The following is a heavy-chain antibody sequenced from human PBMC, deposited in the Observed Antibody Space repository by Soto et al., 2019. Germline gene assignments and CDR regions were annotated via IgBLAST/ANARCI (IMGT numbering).Heavy chain of an antibody. V-gene: IGHV3-72*01. CDR1: GFTFSDHY. Sequence: PGGSLRLSCAASGFTFSDHYMDWVRQAPGKGLEWVGRTRNKANSYNTEYAASVKGRFTISRDDSKISLYLQMNSLKTEDTAVYYCARGYCSNGVCYRYIDLWGRGTLVTVSS. D-gene: IGHD2-8*01. CDR3: ARGYCSNGVCYRYIDL. J-gene: IGHJ2*01. CDR2: TRNKANSYNT.